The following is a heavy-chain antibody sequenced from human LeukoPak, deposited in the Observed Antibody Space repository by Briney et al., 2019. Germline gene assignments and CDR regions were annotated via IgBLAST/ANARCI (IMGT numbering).Heavy chain of an antibody. D-gene: IGHD4-17*01. V-gene: IGHV3-53*01. CDR3: ARSYGAVQMFDY. Sequence: PGGSLRLSCAASGLTVSSNYMSWVRQAPGKGLEWVSVISSGGSTYYADSVKGRFTISRDNSKNTLYLQMNSLRAEDTAVYCCARSYGAVQMFDYWGQGTLVTVSS. CDR2: ISSGGST. J-gene: IGHJ4*02. CDR1: GLTVSSNY.